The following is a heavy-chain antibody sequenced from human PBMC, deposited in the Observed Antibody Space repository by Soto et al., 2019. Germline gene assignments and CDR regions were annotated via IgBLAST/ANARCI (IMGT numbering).Heavy chain of an antibody. CDR1: GFTFGDYA. D-gene: IGHD3-3*01. J-gene: IGHJ4*02. CDR3: TRDSTYYDFWSGYYSSDY. V-gene: IGHV3-49*03. CDR2: IRSKAYGGTT. Sequence: GGSLRLSCTASGFTFGDYAMSWFRQAPGKGLECVGFIRSKAYGGTTEYAASVKGRFTISRDDSKSIAYLQMNSLKTEDTAVYYCTRDSTYYDFWSGYYSSDYWGQGTLVTVSS.